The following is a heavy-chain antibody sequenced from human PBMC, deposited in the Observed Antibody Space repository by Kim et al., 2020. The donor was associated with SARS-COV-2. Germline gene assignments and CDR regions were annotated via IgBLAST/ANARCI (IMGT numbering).Heavy chain of an antibody. D-gene: IGHD1-1*01. CDR3: TTRGDWERLLGSFDD. CDR2: IKSKTDGGTP. V-gene: IGHV3-15*01. Sequence: GGSLRLSCAASGFTFKDAWMNWVRQAPGKGLEWLGRIKSKTDGGTPDYAAPVKGRFSIARDDSKNMLYLQINSLKIGDTAVYYCTTRGDWERLLGSFDDWGQGTLVTVSS. CDR1: GFTFKDAW. J-gene: IGHJ4*02.